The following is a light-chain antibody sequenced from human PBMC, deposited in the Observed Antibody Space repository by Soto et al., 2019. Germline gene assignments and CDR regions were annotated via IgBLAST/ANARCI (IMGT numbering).Light chain of an antibody. CDR1: QSVSSY. CDR3: QQYNSYPWT. CDR2: DTS. J-gene: IGKJ1*01. V-gene: IGKV3-11*01. Sequence: VGLTLSPATVSWSRWDRATLSFMASQSVSSYLAWYQQKPGQAPRLLIYDTSNRATGIPARFSGSGSGTEFNLTISSLQSQDFAVYYCQQYNSYPWTFGQGTKVDIK.